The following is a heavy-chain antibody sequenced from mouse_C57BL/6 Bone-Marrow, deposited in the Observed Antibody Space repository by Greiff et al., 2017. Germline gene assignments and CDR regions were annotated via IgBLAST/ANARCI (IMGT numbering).Heavy chain of an antibody. CDR3: ARKTTVVAMDY. CDR1: GYTFTNYW. J-gene: IGHJ4*01. Sequence: QVQLQQSGAELVRPGTSVKMSCKASGYTFTNYWIGWAKQRPGHGLEWIGDIYPGGGYTNYTEKFKGKATLTADKSSSTAYMQFSSLTSEDSAIYYCARKTTVVAMDYWGQGTSVTVAS. D-gene: IGHD1-1*01. CDR2: IYPGGGYT. V-gene: IGHV1-63*01.